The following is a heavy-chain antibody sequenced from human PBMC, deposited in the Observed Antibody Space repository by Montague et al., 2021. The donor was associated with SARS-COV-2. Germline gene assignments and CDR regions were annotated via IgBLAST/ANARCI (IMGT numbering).Heavy chain of an antibody. D-gene: IGHD2-15*01. Sequence: SETLSLTCTVSGVVELRRRPEEHTSELPSLAELVCRLPLEKNESTWLNPSLKSRVTISVYTSKNQLSLNLRSVTSADTAVYFCGRVILSATSNPFDCWGPGTLVTGS. J-gene: IGHJ4*02. CDR2: LEKNEST. CDR1: GVVELRRR. CDR3: GRVILSATSNPFDC. V-gene: IGHV4-39*07.